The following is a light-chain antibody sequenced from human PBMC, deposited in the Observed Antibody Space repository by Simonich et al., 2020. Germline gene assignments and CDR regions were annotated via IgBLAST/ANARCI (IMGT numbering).Light chain of an antibody. V-gene: IGLV2-8*01. CDR3: QSYDSSNRV. CDR1: SSDVGGYNY. Sequence: QSALTQPPSASGSPGQSVTISCTGTSSDVGGYNYVSWYQQHPGKAPKLMIYEVSRRPSGVPDRFSGSKSGNTASLTVSGLKTEDEADYYCQSYDSSNRVFGGGTKLTVL. CDR2: EVS. J-gene: IGLJ3*02.